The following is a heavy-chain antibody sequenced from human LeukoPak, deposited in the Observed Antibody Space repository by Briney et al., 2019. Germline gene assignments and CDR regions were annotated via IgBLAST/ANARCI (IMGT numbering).Heavy chain of an antibody. J-gene: IGHJ3*02. Sequence: PSETLSLTCAVYGGSFSGYYWSWIRQPPGKGLEWIGEINHSGSTNYNPSLKSRVTISVDTSKNQFSLKLSSVTAADTAVYYCAGYYDSSGDPLDAFDIWGQGTMVTVSS. CDR1: GGSFSGYY. V-gene: IGHV4-34*01. CDR2: INHSGST. CDR3: AGYYDSSGDPLDAFDI. D-gene: IGHD3-22*01.